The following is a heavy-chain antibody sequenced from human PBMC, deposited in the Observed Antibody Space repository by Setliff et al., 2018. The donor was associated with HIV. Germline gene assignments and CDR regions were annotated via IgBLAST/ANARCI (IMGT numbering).Heavy chain of an antibody. V-gene: IGHV4-34*01. CDR3: ASLIIAAGGTRLDS. Sequence: PSETLSLTCAVYGGSLSDYYWSWFRLPPGKGLEWIGEINPTGSANYNPSLKGRVTISTDPSKRQFSLRLTPVTAADTAIYYCASLIIAAGGTRLDSWGLGTLATVSS. CDR1: GGSLSDYY. J-gene: IGHJ5*01. D-gene: IGHD6-13*01. CDR2: INPTGSA.